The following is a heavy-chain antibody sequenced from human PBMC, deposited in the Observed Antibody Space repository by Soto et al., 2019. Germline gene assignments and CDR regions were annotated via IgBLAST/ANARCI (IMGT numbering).Heavy chain of an antibody. V-gene: IGHV4-4*07. CDR2: IYTSGST. Sequence: PSESPAIGRAFCGGSINSYDWSGIRKPAGKGLEWIGRIYTSGSTNYNPSLKSRVTMSVDTSKNQFSLKLSSVTAADTAVYYCARDGELTSGWYSFWGQGTLVTV. D-gene: IGHD6-19*01. CDR1: GGSINSYD. CDR3: ARDGELTSGWYSF. J-gene: IGHJ4*02.